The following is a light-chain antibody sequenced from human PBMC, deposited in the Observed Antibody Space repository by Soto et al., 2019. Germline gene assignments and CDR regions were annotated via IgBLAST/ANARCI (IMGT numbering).Light chain of an antibody. CDR2: VNSDGSH. V-gene: IGLV4-69*01. Sequence: QSVLTQSPSASASLGASVNLTCTLSRGHSIYGIAWHQQQPEKGPRSLLKVNSDGSHTKGDGIPDRFSGSSSGAERYLTISSLRSEDEAGYYCQTWGTGIWVFGGGTKLTVL. CDR1: RGHSIYG. CDR3: QTWGTGIWV. J-gene: IGLJ3*02.